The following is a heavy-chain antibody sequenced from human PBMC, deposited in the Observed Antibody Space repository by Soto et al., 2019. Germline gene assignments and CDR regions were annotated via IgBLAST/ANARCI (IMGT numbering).Heavy chain of an antibody. Sequence: ASVKVSCKASGYTFTDYAMHWVRQAPGQRLEWMGWIIPGNGNTGYSQKFQGRVTFISDTSASTAYVEVSRLSSEDTALYYCAREVQLGGYYFDYWGQGTLVTVS. CDR2: IIPGNGNT. CDR1: GYTFTDYA. D-gene: IGHD3-16*01. CDR3: AREVQLGGYYFDY. V-gene: IGHV1-3*01. J-gene: IGHJ4*02.